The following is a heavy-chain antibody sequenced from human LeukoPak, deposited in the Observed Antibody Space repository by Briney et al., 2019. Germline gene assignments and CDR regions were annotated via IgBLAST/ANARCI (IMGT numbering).Heavy chain of an antibody. CDR3: ARDLGGDSNY. D-gene: IGHD2-21*02. CDR1: GFTVSSNY. J-gene: IGHJ4*02. Sequence: GGSLRLSCAASGFTVSSNYMTWVRQAPGKGLEWVSVIYSGGDTYHADSVKGRFTISRDNSKNTLYLQMNSLRAEDTAVYYCARDLGGDSNYWGQGTLVTVSS. V-gene: IGHV3-53*01. CDR2: IYSGGDT.